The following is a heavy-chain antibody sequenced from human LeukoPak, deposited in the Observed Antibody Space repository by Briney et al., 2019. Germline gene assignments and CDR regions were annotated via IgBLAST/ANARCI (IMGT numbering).Heavy chain of an antibody. D-gene: IGHD6-19*01. Sequence: PSETLSLTCTVSGYSISSGYYWGWIRQPPGKGLEWIGSIYHSGSTYYNPSLKSRVTISVDTSKNQFSLKLSSVTAADTAVYYCARAISSGWSNYFDYWGQGTLVTVSS. V-gene: IGHV4-38-2*02. CDR2: IYHSGST. CDR1: GYSISSGYY. CDR3: ARAISSGWSNYFDY. J-gene: IGHJ4*02.